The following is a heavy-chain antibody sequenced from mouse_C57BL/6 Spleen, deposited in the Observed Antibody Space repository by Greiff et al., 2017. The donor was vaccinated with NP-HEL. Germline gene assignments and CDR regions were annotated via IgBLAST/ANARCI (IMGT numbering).Heavy chain of an antibody. Sequence: DVHLVESGGGLVQPGGSLSLSCAASGFTFTDYYMSWVRQPPGKALEWLGFIRNKANGYTTEYSASVKGRFTISRDNSQSILYLQMNALRAEDSATYYCARGLLPYYFDYWGQGTTLTVSS. CDR2: IRNKANGYTT. V-gene: IGHV7-3*01. J-gene: IGHJ2*01. D-gene: IGHD2-3*01. CDR1: GFTFTDYY. CDR3: ARGLLPYYFDY.